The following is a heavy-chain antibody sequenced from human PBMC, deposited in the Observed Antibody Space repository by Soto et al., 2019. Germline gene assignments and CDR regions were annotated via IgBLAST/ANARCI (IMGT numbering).Heavy chain of an antibody. CDR3: ARFRRYGSGSYYNGPPLGMDV. J-gene: IGHJ6*03. CDR1: GFTFSSYS. CDR2: ISSSSSYI. V-gene: IGHV3-21*01. D-gene: IGHD3-10*01. Sequence: PGGSLRLSCAASGFTFSSYSMNWVRQAPGKGLEWVSSISSSSSYIYYADSVKGRFTISRDNAKNSLYLQMNSLRAEDTAVYYCARFRRYGSGSYYNGPPLGMDVWGKGTTVTVSS.